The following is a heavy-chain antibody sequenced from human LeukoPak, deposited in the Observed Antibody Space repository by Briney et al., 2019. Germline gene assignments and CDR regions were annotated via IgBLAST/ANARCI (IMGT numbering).Heavy chain of an antibody. D-gene: IGHD5-18*01. CDR2: ISSSSTYI. CDR3: GYNYGYDVRYFDY. V-gene: IGHV3-21*01. CDR1: GFTFSSYS. Sequence: GGSLRLSCAASGFTFSSYSMNWVRQAPGKGLEWVSSISSSSTYIYYADSVKGRFTISRDNAKNSLHLQMNSLRAEDTAVYYCGYNYGYDVRYFDYWGQGTLVTVSS. J-gene: IGHJ4*02.